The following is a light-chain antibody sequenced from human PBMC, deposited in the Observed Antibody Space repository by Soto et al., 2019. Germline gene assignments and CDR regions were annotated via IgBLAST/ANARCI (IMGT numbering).Light chain of an antibody. CDR3: QQYGSSPPIT. J-gene: IGKJ3*01. CDR1: QSVSSSY. V-gene: IGKV3-20*01. Sequence: EIVLTQSPGTLSLSPGERATLSCRASQSVSSSYLAWYQQKPGQAPRLLIYGASSRATGIPDRFSGSGSGTDFTLTIIRLEPEDFAVYYCQQYGSSPPITFCPGTKVD. CDR2: GAS.